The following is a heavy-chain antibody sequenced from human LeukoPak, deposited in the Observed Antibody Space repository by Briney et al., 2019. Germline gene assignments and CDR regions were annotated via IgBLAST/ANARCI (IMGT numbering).Heavy chain of an antibody. Sequence: SVKVSCKASGYTFTNYGITWVRQAPGQGLGWMGWISAYNSAYNGNTHYAQKLQGRVTMTTDTSTNTGYMELRSLRSDDTAVYYCAREYGSGSYTGIDYWGQGTLVTVSS. CDR2: ISAYNSAYNGNT. D-gene: IGHD3-10*01. CDR3: AREYGSGSYTGIDY. CDR1: GYTFTNYG. V-gene: IGHV1-18*01. J-gene: IGHJ4*02.